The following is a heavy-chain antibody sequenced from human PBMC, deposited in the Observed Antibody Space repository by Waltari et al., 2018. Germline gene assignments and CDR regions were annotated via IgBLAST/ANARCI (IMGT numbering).Heavy chain of an antibody. CDR2: IYYSGST. CDR1: GGSISSYY. J-gene: IGHJ4*02. D-gene: IGHD3-9*01. Sequence: QVQLQESGPGLVKPSETLSLTCTVSGGSISSYYWSWIRQPPGKGLEWIGYIYYSGSTNYNPSLKSRVTISVDTSKNQFSLKLSSVTAADTAMYYCAKILTGYLYYFDYWGQGTLVTVSS. CDR3: AKILTGYLYYFDY. V-gene: IGHV4-59*01.